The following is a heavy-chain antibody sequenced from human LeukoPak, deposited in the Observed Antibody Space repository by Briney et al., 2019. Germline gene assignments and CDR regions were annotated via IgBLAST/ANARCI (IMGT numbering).Heavy chain of an antibody. CDR3: ARGIAARPNWFDP. CDR2: ISSSSSYI. CDR1: GLTFSIYS. V-gene: IGHV3-21*01. J-gene: IGHJ5*02. Sequence: GGSLRLSCAASGLTFSIYSMNWVRQAPGKGLEWVSSISSSSSYIYYADSVKGRFTISRDNAKNSLYLQMNSLRAEDTAVYYCARGIAARPNWFDPWGRGTLVTVSS. D-gene: IGHD6-6*01.